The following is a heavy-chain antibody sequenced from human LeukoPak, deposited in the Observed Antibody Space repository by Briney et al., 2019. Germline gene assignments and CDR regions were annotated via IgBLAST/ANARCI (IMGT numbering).Heavy chain of an antibody. CDR2: ISGTDGRT. D-gene: IGHD6-13*01. CDR1: GFTFSNYA. V-gene: IGHV3-23*01. Sequence: GGSLRLSCAASGFTFSNYAMNWVRQAPGKGLECVSAISGTDGRTYYTDSVKGRFTISRDNSKNTLYLQMSSLRAEDTAVYYCAKNIAAPTTPFDYWGQGTLVTVSS. CDR3: AKNIAAPTTPFDY. J-gene: IGHJ4*02.